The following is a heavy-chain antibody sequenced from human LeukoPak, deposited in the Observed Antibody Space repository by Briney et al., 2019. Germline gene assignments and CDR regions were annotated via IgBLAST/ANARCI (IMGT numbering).Heavy chain of an antibody. D-gene: IGHD6-6*01. CDR3: ATYSSSRLG. J-gene: IGHJ4*02. V-gene: IGHV4-39*01. CDR1: GGSISSSSYY. Sequence: SETLSLTCTVSGGSISSSSYYWGWIRQPLGKGLEWIGSIYYSGSTYYNPSLKSRVTISVDTSKNQFSLKLGSVTAADTAVYYCATYSSSRLGWGQGTLVTVSS. CDR2: IYYSGST.